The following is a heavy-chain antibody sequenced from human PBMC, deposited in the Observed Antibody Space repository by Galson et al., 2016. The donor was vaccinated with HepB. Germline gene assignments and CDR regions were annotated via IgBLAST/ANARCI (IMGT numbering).Heavy chain of an antibody. D-gene: IGHD4-23*01. CDR1: GFTFSSYG. Sequence: SLRLSCAASGFTFSSYGMHWVRQAPGKGLEWVALIGRGGDRKFHADSVKGRFPISRDNSKNTLYLQMNRLRAEDTAVYYCARDDDYGGNNLGYLGHGTLVTVSS. V-gene: IGHV3-33*01. CDR2: IGRGGDRK. J-gene: IGHJ4*01. CDR3: ARDDDYGGNNLGY.